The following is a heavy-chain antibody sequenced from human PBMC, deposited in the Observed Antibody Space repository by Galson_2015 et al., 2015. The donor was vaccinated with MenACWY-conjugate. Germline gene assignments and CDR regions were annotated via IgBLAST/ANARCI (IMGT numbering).Heavy chain of an antibody. CDR1: GFTFSGYS. Sequence: SLRLSCAASGFTFSGYSMNWVRQAPGKGLEWVSYISDSGSTIHYADSVKGRFTISRDNAKSSLYLQVNSLGAEDMAVYYCARALRGYTGYDGDYWGQGTLVTVSS. CDR2: ISDSGSTI. V-gene: IGHV3-48*04. CDR3: ARALRGYTGYDGDY. J-gene: IGHJ4*02. D-gene: IGHD5-12*01.